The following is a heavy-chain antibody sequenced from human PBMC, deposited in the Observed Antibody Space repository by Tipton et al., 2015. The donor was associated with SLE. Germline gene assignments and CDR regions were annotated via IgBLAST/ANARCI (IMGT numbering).Heavy chain of an antibody. CDR1: GFTFTSYV. Sequence: SLRLSCAASGFTFTSYVIKWVRQAPGKGLEWVSVIYSGEATYYAVPVKGRFTMSRDNYKNTVYLQMNSLRVEDTAIYYCARQCHDVPHTAAFDYWGQGTLVTVSS. CDR3: ARQCHDVPHTAAFDY. V-gene: IGHV3-23*03. CDR2: IYSGEAT. J-gene: IGHJ4*02. D-gene: IGHD2-21*02.